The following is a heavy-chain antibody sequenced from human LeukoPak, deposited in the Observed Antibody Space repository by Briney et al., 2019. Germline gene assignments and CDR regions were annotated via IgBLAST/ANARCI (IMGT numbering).Heavy chain of an antibody. J-gene: IGHJ4*02. D-gene: IGHD3-10*01. Sequence: ASVKVSCKAPGYTFTSYGISWVRQAPGQGLEWMGWISAYNGNTNYAQKLQGRVTMTTDTSTSTAYMELRSLRSDDTAVYYCASSRDYYYGSGSHPNDYWGQGTLVTVSS. CDR2: ISAYNGNT. V-gene: IGHV1-18*04. CDR3: ASSRDYYYGSGSHPNDY. CDR1: GYTFTSYG.